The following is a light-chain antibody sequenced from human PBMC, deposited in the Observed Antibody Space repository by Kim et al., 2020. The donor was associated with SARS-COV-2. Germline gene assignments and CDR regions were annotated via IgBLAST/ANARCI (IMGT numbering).Light chain of an antibody. CDR3: GTWDNSLSAVV. J-gene: IGLJ2*01. Sequence: GQKVTISCSGSSSNIGNNYVSWYQQLPGTAPKALMYDNNIRPSGIPDRFSGSKSGTSATLDITGLQTGDEADYYCGTWDNSLSAVVFGGGTQLTVL. CDR2: DNN. CDR1: SSNIGNNY. V-gene: IGLV1-51*01.